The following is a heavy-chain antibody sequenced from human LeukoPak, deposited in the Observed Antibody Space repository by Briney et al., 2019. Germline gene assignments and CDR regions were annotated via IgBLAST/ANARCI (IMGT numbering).Heavy chain of an antibody. CDR2: IIPIFGTA. CDR1: GGTFSSYA. V-gene: IGHV1-69*05. D-gene: IGHD6-19*01. CDR3: AACIAVAPTKNAFDI. Sequence: SVKVSCKASGGTFSSYAISWVRQAPGQGLEWMGRIIPIFGTANYAQKFQGRVTITTDESTSTAYMELSSLRSEDTAVYYCAACIAVAPTKNAFDIWGQGTMVTVSS. J-gene: IGHJ3*02.